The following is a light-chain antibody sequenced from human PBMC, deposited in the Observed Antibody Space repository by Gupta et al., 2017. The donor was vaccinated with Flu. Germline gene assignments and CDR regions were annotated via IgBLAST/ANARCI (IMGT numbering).Light chain of an antibody. CDR3: QQCDSFPYT. CDR1: QDITNS. Sequence: DIQMTQSPSALSASVGDRVTITCQASQDITNSLAWYQQRPGEAPRLLIYEASNLQTGLPSRFSGSGSGTHFTFTISSLQPEDCATYYCQQCDSFPYTFGLGTXLEI. CDR2: EAS. V-gene: IGKV1-33*01. J-gene: IGKJ2*01.